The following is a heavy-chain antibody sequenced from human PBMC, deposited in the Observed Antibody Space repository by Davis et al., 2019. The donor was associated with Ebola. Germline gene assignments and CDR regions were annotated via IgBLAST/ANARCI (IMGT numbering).Heavy chain of an antibody. CDR3: ARFGYGGNPEGSYYFDY. Sequence: MPSETLSLTCAVSGGSISSGSYSWSWIRQPPGKGLEWIGYIYYSGSTNYNPSLKSRVTISVDTSKNQFSLKLSSVTAADTAVYYCARFGYGGNPEGSYYFDYWGQGTLVTVSS. CDR2: IYYSGST. CDR1: GGSISSGSYS. V-gene: IGHV4-61*01. J-gene: IGHJ4*02. D-gene: IGHD4-23*01.